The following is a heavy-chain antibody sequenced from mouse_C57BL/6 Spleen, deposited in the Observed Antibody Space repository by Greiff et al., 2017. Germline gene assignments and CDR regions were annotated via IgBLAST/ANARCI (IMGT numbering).Heavy chain of an antibody. V-gene: IGHV5-6*01. Sequence: EVKVVESGGDLVKPGGSLKLSCAASGFTFSSYGMSWVRQTPDKRLEWVATISSGGSYTYYPDSVKGRFTISRDNAKNTLYLQMSSLKSEDTAMYYCARQLDFDYRGQGATLPVSS. J-gene: IGHJ2*01. CDR1: GFTFSSYG. CDR3: ARQLDFDY. CDR2: ISSGGSYT. D-gene: IGHD4-1*01.